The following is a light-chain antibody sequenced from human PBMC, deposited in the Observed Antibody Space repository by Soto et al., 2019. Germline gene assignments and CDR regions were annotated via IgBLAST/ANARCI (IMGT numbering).Light chain of an antibody. CDR2: AAS. CDR3: QQYGGSPFT. J-gene: IGKJ3*01. CDR1: QSGSVNS. Sequence: EIVLTQCPGTLSLSPGERATLSCRASQSGSVNSLAWDQQKGGQAPRLLIYAASTRATGVPGRFSGSGSGTDFALTSSRLETEDFAVYYCQQYGGSPFTFGPGTKVDIK. V-gene: IGKV3-20*01.